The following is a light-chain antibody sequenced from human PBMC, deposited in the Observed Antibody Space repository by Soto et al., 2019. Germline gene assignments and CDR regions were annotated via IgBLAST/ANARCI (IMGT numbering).Light chain of an antibody. V-gene: IGKV3-20*01. J-gene: IGKJ1*01. Sequence: EIVLTQSPGTLALSPGARATPSCRSSQSVASRNLAWYQQKSGQAPRLLIYGASSRAIHTTDRFSGSGSGTDFTLTISGLEPEDFAVYYCQHFGNSLWTVGPGTKVDIK. CDR1: QSVASRN. CDR3: QHFGNSLWT. CDR2: GAS.